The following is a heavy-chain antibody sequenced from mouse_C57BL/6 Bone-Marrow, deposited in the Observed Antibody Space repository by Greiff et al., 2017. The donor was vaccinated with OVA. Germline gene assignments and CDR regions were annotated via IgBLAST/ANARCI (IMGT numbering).Heavy chain of an antibody. V-gene: IGHV1-55*01. CDR3: ARSHYYGSSYTFYYFDY. CDR2: IYPGSGST. CDR1: GYTFTSYW. Sequence: QVQLKQPGAELVKPGASVKMSCKASGYTFTSYWITWVKQRPGQGLEWIGDIYPGSGSTNYNEKFKSKATLTVDTSSSTAYMQLSSLTSEDSAVYYCARSHYYGSSYTFYYFDYWGQGTTLTVSS. D-gene: IGHD1-1*01. J-gene: IGHJ2*01.